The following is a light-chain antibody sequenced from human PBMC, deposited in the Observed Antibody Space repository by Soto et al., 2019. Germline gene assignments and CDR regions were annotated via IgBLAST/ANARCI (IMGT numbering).Light chain of an antibody. CDR2: DAS. V-gene: IGKV3-11*01. J-gene: IGKJ3*01. CDR3: QQRSNWPSIFT. Sequence: EIVLTQSPATLSLSPGERATRSCRASQSVSSYLAWYQQKPGQAPRLLIYDASNRATGIPARFSGSGSGTDFTLTISSLEPEDFAVYYCQQRSNWPSIFTFGPGTKVDIK. CDR1: QSVSSY.